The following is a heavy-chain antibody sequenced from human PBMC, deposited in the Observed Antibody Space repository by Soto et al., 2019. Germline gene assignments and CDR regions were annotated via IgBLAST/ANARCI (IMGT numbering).Heavy chain of an antibody. CDR3: ARASRSNFWMHY. V-gene: IGHV4-31*11. D-gene: IGHD1-1*01. CDR1: GGSISSGGYY. Sequence: SETLSLTCAVSGGSISSGGYYWSWIRHHPGKGLEWIGYIYYSGSTYYNPSLKSRVTISVDTSKNQFSLKLSSVTAADTAVYYGARASRSNFWMHYWGQGTPGTGSS. J-gene: IGHJ4*02. CDR2: IYYSGST.